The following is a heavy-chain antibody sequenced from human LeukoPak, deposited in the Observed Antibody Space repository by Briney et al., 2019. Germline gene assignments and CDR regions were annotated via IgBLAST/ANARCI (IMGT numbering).Heavy chain of an antibody. CDR3: ARVSGLWFGELLYAFDI. V-gene: IGHV4-4*02. CDR2: IYHSGST. D-gene: IGHD3-10*01. CDR1: GGSISSSNW. J-gene: IGHJ3*02. Sequence: PSGTLSLTCAVSGGSISSSNWWSWVRQPPGKGLEWIGEIYHSGSTNYNPSLKSRVTISVDKSKNQFSLKLSSVTAADTAVYYCARVSGLWFGELLYAFDIWGQGTMVTVSS.